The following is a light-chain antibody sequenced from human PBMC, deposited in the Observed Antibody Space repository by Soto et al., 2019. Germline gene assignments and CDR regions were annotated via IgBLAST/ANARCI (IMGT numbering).Light chain of an antibody. V-gene: IGKV3-20*01. Sequence: EIVLTQSPVTLALSPVERSTLSCMASQSVTSTHLAWYQQKPGQAPRLLIYDASTRATGIPDRFSGSGSGTDFTLTISRLEPEDFAVYCCQQFDGSLWTFGPGTKVDIK. CDR3: QQFDGSLWT. J-gene: IGKJ1*01. CDR1: QSVTSTH. CDR2: DAS.